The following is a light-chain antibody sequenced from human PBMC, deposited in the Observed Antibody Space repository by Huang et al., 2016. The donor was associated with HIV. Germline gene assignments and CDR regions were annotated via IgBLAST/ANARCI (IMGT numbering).Light chain of an antibody. CDR2: VAS. J-gene: IGKJ4*01. CDR1: QSVSSN. CDR3: QQYDTWPLT. Sequence: EIVMTQSPATLSVSPGERATLSCRASQSVSSNLAWYQQKPGQAPRRLIYVASTRATGIPARFSGSGSGTEFTLIINSLQSEDFVVYYCQQYDTWPLTFGGGTKVEIK. V-gene: IGKV3D-15*01.